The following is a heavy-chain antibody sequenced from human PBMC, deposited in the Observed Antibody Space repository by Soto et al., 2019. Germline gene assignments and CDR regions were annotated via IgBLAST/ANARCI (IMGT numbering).Heavy chain of an antibody. Sequence: SETLSLTCTVSGGSISSSSYYWGWIRQPPGKGLEWIGSIFYSGSTYYNPSLKSRVTISVDTSKNQFSLKLSSVTAADTAVYYCARVVITMIRGVIHSSWFDPWGQGTLVTVSS. V-gene: IGHV4-39*07. CDR2: IFYSGST. CDR1: GGSISSSSYY. J-gene: IGHJ5*02. D-gene: IGHD3-10*01. CDR3: ARVVITMIRGVIHSSWFDP.